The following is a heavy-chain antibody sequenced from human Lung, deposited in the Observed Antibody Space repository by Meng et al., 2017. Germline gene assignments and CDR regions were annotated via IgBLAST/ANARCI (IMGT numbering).Heavy chain of an antibody. Sequence: QVDVVESGGGVVQPGGSLRLSCAASGFTFNTYAMHWVRQAPGKGLEWVSLMSFEGAQIYYSDSVSGRFTISRDNSKNTLYLQMNSLRAEDTAVYYCARDKPPNDVWGRGTLVTVSS. CDR1: GFTFNTYA. CDR2: MSFEGAQI. J-gene: IGHJ2*01. V-gene: IGHV3-30*01. CDR3: ARDKPPNDV.